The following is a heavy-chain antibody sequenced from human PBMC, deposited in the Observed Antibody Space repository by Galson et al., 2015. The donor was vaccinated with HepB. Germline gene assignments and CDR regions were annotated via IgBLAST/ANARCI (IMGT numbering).Heavy chain of an antibody. CDR3: ARDSGSSSWSYYYYYGMDV. J-gene: IGHJ6*02. Sequence: SLRLSCAASGFTFSSYSMNWVRQAPGKGLEWVSSISSSSSYIYYADSVKGRFTISRDNAKNSLYLQMNSLRAEDTAVYYCARDSGSSSWSYYYYYGMDVWGQGTTVTVSS. CDR1: GFTFSSYS. V-gene: IGHV3-21*01. D-gene: IGHD6-13*01. CDR2: ISSSSSYI.